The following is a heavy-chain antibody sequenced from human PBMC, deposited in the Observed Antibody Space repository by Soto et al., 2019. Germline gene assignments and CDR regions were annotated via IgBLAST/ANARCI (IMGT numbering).Heavy chain of an antibody. D-gene: IGHD4-17*01. CDR2: IYYSGST. J-gene: IGHJ5*02. CDR3: ARLYGDYDGNWFDP. V-gene: IGHV4-39*01. Sequence: SSETLSLTCTVSGGTISISSYYLGWIRQPPGKGLEWIGSIYYSGSTYYNPSLKSRVTISVDTSKNQFSLKLSSVTAADTAVYYCARLYGDYDGNWFDPWGQGTLVPVSS. CDR1: GGTISISSYY.